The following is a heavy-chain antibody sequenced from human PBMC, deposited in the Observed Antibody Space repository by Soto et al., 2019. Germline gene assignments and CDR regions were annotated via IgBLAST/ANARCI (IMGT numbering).Heavy chain of an antibody. J-gene: IGHJ4*02. Sequence: QVQLVESGGGVVQPGRSLRLSCAASGFTFSSYAMHWVRQAPGKGLEWVAVIAYDGSNKYYADSVKGRFTISRDNSKNPYYLQMTSLRAEDTDVYYCARDQYGDHCFDYWRQGTLVTVS. D-gene: IGHD4-17*01. V-gene: IGHV3-30-3*01. CDR1: GFTFSSYA. CDR2: IAYDGSNK. CDR3: ARDQYGDHCFDY.